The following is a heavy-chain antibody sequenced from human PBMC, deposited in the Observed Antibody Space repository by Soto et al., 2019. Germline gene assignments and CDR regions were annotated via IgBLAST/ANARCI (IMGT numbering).Heavy chain of an antibody. Sequence: QVQLVESGGGVVQPGRSLRLSCAASGFTFSSYGMHWVRQAPGKGLEWVTVISYDGNVAYYADSVKGRFTISRDNTKNTLDLQMNSLRTEDTAMYYCAKEGPITNWYFDNWGQGTLVTVSS. D-gene: IGHD1-1*01. V-gene: IGHV3-30*18. CDR3: AKEGPITNWYFDN. CDR1: GFTFSSYG. CDR2: ISYDGNVA. J-gene: IGHJ4*02.